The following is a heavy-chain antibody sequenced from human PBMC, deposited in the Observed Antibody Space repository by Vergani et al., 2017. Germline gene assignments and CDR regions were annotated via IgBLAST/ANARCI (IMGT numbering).Heavy chain of an antibody. Sequence: QVQLVESGGGLVKPGGSLRLSCAASGFTFSDYYMSWIRQAPGKGLEWVSYISSSSSYTNYADSVKGRFTISRDNAKNSLYLQMNSLRAEDTAVYYCAREAGVVAANNWFDAWGEGSLVTVSS. CDR3: AREAGVVAANNWFDA. J-gene: IGHJ5*02. D-gene: IGHD2-15*01. CDR2: ISSSSSYT. V-gene: IGHV3-11*06. CDR1: GFTFSDYY.